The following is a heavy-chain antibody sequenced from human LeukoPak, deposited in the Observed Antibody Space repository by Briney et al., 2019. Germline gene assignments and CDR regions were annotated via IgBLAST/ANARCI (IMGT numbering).Heavy chain of an antibody. CDR3: ASLYCSSTTCYYNWFDP. CDR1: GYTFTSYD. J-gene: IGHJ5*02. Sequence: ASVKVSCKASGYTFTSYDINWVRQATGQGLEWMGWMNPNSGNTGYAQKFQGRATMTRNTSISTAYMELRSLRPEDTAVYYCASLYCSSTTCYYNWFDPWGQGTLVTVSS. D-gene: IGHD2-2*01. V-gene: IGHV1-8*01. CDR2: MNPNSGNT.